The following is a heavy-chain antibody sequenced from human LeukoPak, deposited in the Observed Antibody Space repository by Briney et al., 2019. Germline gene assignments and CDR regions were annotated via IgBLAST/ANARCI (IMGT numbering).Heavy chain of an antibody. V-gene: IGHV4-34*01. J-gene: IGHJ4*02. D-gene: IGHD3-10*01. CDR3: ARGLGHYYGSGSYYNDY. CDR2: INHSGST. CDR1: GGSFSGYY. Sequence: SETLSLTCAVYGGSFSGYYWSWIRQPPGKGLEWIGEINHSGSTNYNPSLKSRVTISVDTSKNQFSLKLSSVTAADTAVYYCARGLGHYYGSGSYYNDYWGQGTLVTVSS.